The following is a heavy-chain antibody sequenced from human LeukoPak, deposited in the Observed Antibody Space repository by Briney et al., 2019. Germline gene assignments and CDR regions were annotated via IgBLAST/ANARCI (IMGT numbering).Heavy chain of an antibody. Sequence: PGGSLRLSCAASGFTFSSYWMHWVRRAPGKGLVWVSRINSDGSSTSYADSVKGRFTISRDNAKNTLYLQMNSLRAEDTAVYYYARVKDGYDILTGYIFDAFDIWGQGTMVTVSS. J-gene: IGHJ3*02. CDR1: GFTFSSYW. D-gene: IGHD3-9*01. CDR3: ARVKDGYDILTGYIFDAFDI. CDR2: INSDGSST. V-gene: IGHV3-74*01.